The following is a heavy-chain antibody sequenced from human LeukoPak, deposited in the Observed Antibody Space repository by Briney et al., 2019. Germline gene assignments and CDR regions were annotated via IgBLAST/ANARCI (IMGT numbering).Heavy chain of an antibody. V-gene: IGHV3-23*01. J-gene: IGHJ4*02. Sequence: PGGSLRLSCAASGFTFSSYVMSWVRQAPGKGLEWVSAIGGSGGGTYYADSVKGRFTISRDNSKNTLYLQMNSLRAEDTAVYYCARDLNWETYWGQGTLVSVSS. CDR1: GFTFSSYV. D-gene: IGHD7-27*01. CDR2: IGGSGGGT. CDR3: ARDLNWETY.